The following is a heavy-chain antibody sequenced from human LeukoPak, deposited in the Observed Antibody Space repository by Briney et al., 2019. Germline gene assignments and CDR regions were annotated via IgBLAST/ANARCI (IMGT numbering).Heavy chain of an antibody. Sequence: GGSLSLSCEAPGFMFDDYAMHWVRQVPGRGLEWVPLISGDGVSSFYADSVRGRFTISRDNNNNSLSLQMYSLTTEDTAFYYCAREQFSHTSNYFDNWGQGILVTVSS. CDR2: ISGDGVSS. V-gene: IGHV3-43*02. CDR3: AREQFSHTSNYFDN. D-gene: IGHD5-24*01. CDR1: GFMFDDYA. J-gene: IGHJ4*02.